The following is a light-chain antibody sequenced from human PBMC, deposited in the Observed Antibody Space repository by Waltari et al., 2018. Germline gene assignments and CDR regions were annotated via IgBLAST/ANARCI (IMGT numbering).Light chain of an antibody. V-gene: IGLV2-14*01. J-gene: IGLJ3*02. CDR2: DVS. Sequence: QSALTQPASVSGSPGQSITIPCPGTSSYVGGYNNVSWYQQHPGKVPKLLIFDVSNRPSGVSNRFSGSKSGNTASLTISGLQAEDESDYYCCSFTSRSTWVFGGGTKLTVL. CDR1: SSYVGGYNN. CDR3: CSFTSRSTWV.